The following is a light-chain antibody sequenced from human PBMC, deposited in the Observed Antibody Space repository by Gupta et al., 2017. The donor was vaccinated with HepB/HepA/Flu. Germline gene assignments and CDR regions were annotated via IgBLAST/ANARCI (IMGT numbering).Light chain of an antibody. CDR1: SSDVGSYDC. J-gene: IGLJ3*02. CDR2: DVS. CDR3: SSYTTSSTWV. V-gene: IGLV2-18*02. Sequence: QSALTQPPSVSGSPGQSVTISCSGTSSDVGSYDCVSWYQQPPGTAPKVMIYDVSKRPSGVPARFSGSKSGNTASLTISGHQAEDEADYYCSSYTTSSTWVFGGGTKLTVL.